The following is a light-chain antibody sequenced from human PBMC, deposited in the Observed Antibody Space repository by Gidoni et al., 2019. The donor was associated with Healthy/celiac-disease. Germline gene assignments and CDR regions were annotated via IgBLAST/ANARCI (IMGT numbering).Light chain of an antibody. CDR2: DAS. CDR3: QQRSNWPPT. CDR1: QSVSRY. V-gene: IGKV3-11*01. J-gene: IGKJ4*01. Sequence: EIVLTQSPATLSLSPGVRATLSCRASQSVSRYLAWYQQKPGQAPRLLIYDASNRATGIPARFSGSGSGTDFTLTISSLEPEDFAVYYCQQRSNWPPTFGGGTKVEIK.